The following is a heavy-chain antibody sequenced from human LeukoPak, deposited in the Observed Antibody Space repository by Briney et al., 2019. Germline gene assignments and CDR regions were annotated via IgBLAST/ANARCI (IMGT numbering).Heavy chain of an antibody. CDR1: GFTLSTYA. V-gene: IGHV3-30-3*01. D-gene: IGHD3-16*01. CDR2: ISYDGTDT. Sequence: GGSLRLSCAASGFTLSTYAMHWVRQAPGKGLKWVAVISYDGTDTYYADSVKGRFTISRDTSKNSLYLQMNSLRPEDTAVFYCARIRGGPIDYWGQGTLVTVSS. J-gene: IGHJ4*02. CDR3: ARIRGGPIDY.